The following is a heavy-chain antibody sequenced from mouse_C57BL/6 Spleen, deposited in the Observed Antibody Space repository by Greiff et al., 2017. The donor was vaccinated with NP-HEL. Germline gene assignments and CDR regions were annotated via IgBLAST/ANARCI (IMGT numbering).Heavy chain of an antibody. Sequence: VQLQQPGAELVRPGSSVKLSCKASGYTFTSYWMDWVKQRPGQGLEWIGNIYPSDSETNYNQKFKDKATLTVDKSSSTAYMQLSSLTSEDSAVYYCARGVITTVVATRYFDVWGTGTTVTVSS. CDR1: GYTFTSYW. CDR2: IYPSDSET. CDR3: ARGVITTVVATRYFDV. D-gene: IGHD1-1*01. V-gene: IGHV1-61*01. J-gene: IGHJ1*03.